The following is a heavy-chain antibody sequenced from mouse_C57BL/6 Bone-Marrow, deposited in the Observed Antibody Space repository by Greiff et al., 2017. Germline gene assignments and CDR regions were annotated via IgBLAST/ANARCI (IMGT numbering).Heavy chain of an antibody. V-gene: IGHV2-2*01. CDR1: GFSLTSYG. J-gene: IGHJ3*01. CDR2: IWSGGST. D-gene: IGHD2-3*01. Sequence: VMLVESGPGLVQPSQSLSITCTVSGFSLTSYGVHWVRQSPGKGLEWLGVIWSGGSTDYNAAFISRLSISKDNSKSQVFFKMNSLHADDTAIYYCARKGYDGWAWFAYWGQGTLVTVSA. CDR3: ARKGYDGWAWFAY.